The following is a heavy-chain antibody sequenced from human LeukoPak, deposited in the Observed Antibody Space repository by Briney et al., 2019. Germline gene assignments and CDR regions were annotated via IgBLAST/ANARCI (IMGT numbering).Heavy chain of an antibody. D-gene: IGHD3-22*01. CDR2: VYYRGTT. CDR1: GGSISSYY. V-gene: IGHV4-59*01. Sequence: SETLSLTCTVSGGSISSYYWSWIRQPPGKGLEWIGYVYYRGTTNYSPSLRSRVTLSVDTSKNQFSLKLSSVTAADTAVYYCASESSGSYYNYFDYWGQGTLLTVSS. CDR3: ASESSGSYYNYFDY. J-gene: IGHJ4*02.